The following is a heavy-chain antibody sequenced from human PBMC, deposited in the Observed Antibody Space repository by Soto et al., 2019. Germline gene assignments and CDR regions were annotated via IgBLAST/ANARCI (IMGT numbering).Heavy chain of an antibody. CDR1: GFTFSSYS. CDR2: ISSSSSTI. Sequence: GGSLRLSCAASGFTFSSYSMNWVRQAPGKGLEWVSYISSSSSTIYYADSVKGRFTISRDNAKNSLYLQMNSLRAEDTAVYYCARDFSGSGYDLYWFDPWGQGTLVTVSS. D-gene: IGHD5-12*01. CDR3: ARDFSGSGYDLYWFDP. V-gene: IGHV3-48*01. J-gene: IGHJ5*02.